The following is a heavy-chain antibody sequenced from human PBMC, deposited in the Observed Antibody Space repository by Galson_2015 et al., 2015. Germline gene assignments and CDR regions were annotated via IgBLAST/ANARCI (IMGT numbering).Heavy chain of an antibody. J-gene: IGHJ2*01. CDR3: ARHLPTVPPRGSSYGYYFDL. CDR2: IFPGDSDT. CDR1: GYSFINYW. D-gene: IGHD5-18*01. V-gene: IGHV5-51*01. Sequence: QSGAAVKKPVETLTLSSRGSGYSFINYWVAWVRQMPGRGLVWMGIIFPGDSDTKYSPSFQGQVAFSAHKSNSTAYLQWSSLKASDTAMYYCARHLPTVPPRGSSYGYYFDLWGRGTLVTVSS.